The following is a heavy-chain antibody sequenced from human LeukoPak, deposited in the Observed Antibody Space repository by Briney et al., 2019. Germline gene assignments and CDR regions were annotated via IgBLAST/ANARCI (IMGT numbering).Heavy chain of an antibody. CDR3: AVPRVVAGGY. CDR1: GFTFSSYA. CDR2: ISGSGGST. V-gene: IGHV3-23*01. D-gene: IGHD2-15*01. J-gene: IGHJ4*02. Sequence: GGSLRLSCAASGFTFSSYAMSWVRQAPGKGQEWVSAISGSGGSTYYADSVKGRFTISRDNSKNTLYLQMNSLRAEDTAVYYCAVPRVVAGGYWGQGTLVTVSS.